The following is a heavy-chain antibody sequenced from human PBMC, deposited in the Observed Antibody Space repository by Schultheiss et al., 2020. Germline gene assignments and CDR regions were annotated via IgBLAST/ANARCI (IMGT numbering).Heavy chain of an antibody. J-gene: IGHJ4*02. CDR1: GYTFTGYY. CDR2: INPNSGGT. V-gene: IGHV1-2*02. D-gene: IGHD6-19*01. Sequence: ASVKVSCKASGYTFTGYYMHWVRQAPGQGLEWMGWINPNSGGTNYAQKFQGRVTMTRDTSISTAYMELSRLRSDDTAVYYCARPPLRGYSSGWYLDWGQGTLVNGSS. CDR3: ARPPLRGYSSGWYLD.